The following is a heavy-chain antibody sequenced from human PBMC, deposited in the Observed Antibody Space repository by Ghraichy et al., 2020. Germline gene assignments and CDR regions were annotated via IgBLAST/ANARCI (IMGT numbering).Heavy chain of an antibody. CDR1: GGSISNYY. J-gene: IGHJ4*02. CDR3: ARGYRSGWEVTKFDF. V-gene: IGHV4-59*01. D-gene: IGHD6-19*01. Sequence: SETLSLTCTISGGSISNYYWSWIRQPPGKGLEWIGYIYYSGTTNYNPSLESRVTISVDTSKNQFSLKLNSVTAADSAMYYCARGYRSGWEVTKFDFWGQGTPVTVSS. CDR2: IYYSGTT.